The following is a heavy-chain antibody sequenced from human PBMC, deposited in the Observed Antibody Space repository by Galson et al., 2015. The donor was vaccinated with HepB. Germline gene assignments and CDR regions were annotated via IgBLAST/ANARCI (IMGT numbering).Heavy chain of an antibody. D-gene: IGHD5-24*01. CDR2: ITTSGGST. J-gene: IGHJ3*02. V-gene: IGHV3-23*01. CDR3: ARVGRATPTAGDAFDI. CDR1: GFTFSSYA. Sequence: SLRLSCAASGFTFSSYAMSWVRQAPGKGLEWVSSITTSGGSTYYADSVKGRFTISRDNSKNTLYLQMNSLRVDDTAVYYCARVGRATPTAGDAFDIWGQGTMVTVSS.